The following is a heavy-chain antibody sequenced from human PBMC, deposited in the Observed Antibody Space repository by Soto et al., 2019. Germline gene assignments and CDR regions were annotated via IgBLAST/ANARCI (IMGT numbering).Heavy chain of an antibody. CDR1: GFIFNSYW. CDR2: MNQYGTEE. Sequence: ESGGGLVQPGGSLRLSCAASGFIFNSYWMSWVRQAPGKGLEWVANMNQYGTEEYYVDSVKGRFTISRENAKNSLYLQMNSLRAEDTAVYYCARDPNSGYNWGGDFWGQGTLVTVSS. J-gene: IGHJ4*02. V-gene: IGHV3-7*05. CDR3: ARDPNSGYNWGGDF. D-gene: IGHD5-12*01.